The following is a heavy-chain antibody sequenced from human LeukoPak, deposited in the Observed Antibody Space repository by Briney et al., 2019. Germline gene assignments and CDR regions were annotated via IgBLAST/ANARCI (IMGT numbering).Heavy chain of an antibody. Sequence: KVFCKSSGYTVSGYYIHWVRQVPGQGLEGMRWINANSGGRNYAQKFQGMSTMTRDSSISTAYMELRKLRSDDTAVYYCARAYSGYDFLFDHWGQGTLVTVSS. V-gene: IGHV1-2*02. J-gene: IGHJ4*02. CDR2: INANSGGR. CDR3: ARAYSGYDFLFDH. CDR1: GYTVSGYY. D-gene: IGHD5-12*01.